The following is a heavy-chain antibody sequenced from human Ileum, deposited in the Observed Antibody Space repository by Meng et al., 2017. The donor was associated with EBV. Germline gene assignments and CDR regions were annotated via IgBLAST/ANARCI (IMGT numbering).Heavy chain of an antibody. Sequence: QVQRQPVGAALLEPSEPLSLTRDGYGGSFSGYYWSWIRQPPGKGLEWIGEINHSGSTNYNPSLKSRVTISVDTSKNQFSLKLSSVTAADTAVYYCARGHDYGDYASDYWGQGTLVTVSS. CDR2: INHSGST. CDR1: GGSFSGYY. V-gene: IGHV4-34*01. D-gene: IGHD4-17*01. J-gene: IGHJ4*02. CDR3: ARGHDYGDYASDY.